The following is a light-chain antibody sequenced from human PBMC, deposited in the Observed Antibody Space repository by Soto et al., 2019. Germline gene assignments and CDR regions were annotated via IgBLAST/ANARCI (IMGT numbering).Light chain of an antibody. V-gene: IGKV3D-15*01. J-gene: IGKJ4*01. CDR1: QSVSSN. CDR3: QQYHDWVT. CDR2: GAS. Sequence: EIVLTQSPGTLSLSPGERATLSCRASQSVSSNLAWYQQKPGQAPRLLICGASTRATGIPARFSGSGSGTEFTLTISYLRPEDSAVYFCQQYHDWVTFGGGTKVDIK.